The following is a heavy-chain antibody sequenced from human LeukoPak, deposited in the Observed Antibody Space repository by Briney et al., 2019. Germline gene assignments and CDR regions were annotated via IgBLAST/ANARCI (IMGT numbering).Heavy chain of an antibody. V-gene: IGHV1-18*04. CDR3: ARDTPSSTGAGTLDY. CDR2: ISAYNGNT. Sequence: ASVKVSCKASGYTFTNYGISWVRQAPGHGLEWMGWISAYNGNTDYAQNFQDRVTMTTDTSTNTAYMELRSLRSDDTAVYYCARDTPSSTGAGTLDYWGQGTLVTVSS. CDR1: GYTFTNYG. D-gene: IGHD6-13*01. J-gene: IGHJ4*02.